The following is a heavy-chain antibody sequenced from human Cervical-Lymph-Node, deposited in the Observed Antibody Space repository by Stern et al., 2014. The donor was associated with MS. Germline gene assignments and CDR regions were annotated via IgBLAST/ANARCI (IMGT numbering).Heavy chain of an antibody. D-gene: IGHD2-15*01. V-gene: IGHV1-46*03. Sequence: VQLLESRAEVKEPGASVQVSCKASGYTFSRYSIFWVRQAPGQGLEWMGIKNPTGDDSNSAQKLQGRVTMTRDTSTGTDYLELSSLRSEDTAVYYCGRVCSGGTCYYHGLDVWGPGTTVTVSS. CDR1: GYTFSRYS. CDR2: KNPTGDDS. J-gene: IGHJ6*02. CDR3: GRVCSGGTCYYHGLDV.